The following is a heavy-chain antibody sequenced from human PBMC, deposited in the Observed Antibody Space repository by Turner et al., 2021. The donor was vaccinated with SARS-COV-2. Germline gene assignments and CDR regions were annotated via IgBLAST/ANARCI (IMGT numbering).Heavy chain of an antibody. V-gene: IGHV3-66*01. D-gene: IGHD5-12*01. CDR3: VSGYTRPLGPFYFDY. CDR2: IYSGGST. Sequence: EVRLVESGGGLVEPGGSLRLSGAASGFIVSSNYMSWVRRAPGKVLEWVSVIYSGGSTYYADSVKGRFTISRDNSKNTLYVQMNSLRAEDTAVYYCVSGYTRPLGPFYFDYWGQGTLVTVSS. J-gene: IGHJ4*02. CDR1: GFIVSSNY.